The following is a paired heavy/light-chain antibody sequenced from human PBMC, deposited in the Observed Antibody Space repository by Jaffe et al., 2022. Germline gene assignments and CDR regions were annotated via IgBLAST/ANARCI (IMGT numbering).Heavy chain of an antibody. V-gene: IGHV3-48*01. CDR3: ARVEEGVATLPGIAVGFYYYYYMDV. CDR1: GFTFSSYS. CDR2: ISSSSSTI. J-gene: IGHJ6*03. Sequence: EVQLVESGGGLVQPGGSLRLSCAASGFTFSSYSMNWVRQAPGKGLEWVSYISSSSSTIYYADSVKGRFTISRDNAKNSLYLQMNSLRAEDTAVYYCARVEEGVATLPGIAVGFYYYYYMDVWGKGTTVTVSS. D-gene: IGHD6-19*01.
Light chain of an antibody. V-gene: IGLV2-8*01. CDR2: EVS. J-gene: IGLJ2*01. Sequence: QSALTQPPSASGSPGQSVTISCTGTSSDVGGYNYVSWYQQHPGKAPKLMIYEVSKRPSGVPDRFSGSKSGNTASLTVSGLQAEDEADYYCSSYAGSNNFVFGGGTKLTVL. CDR1: SSDVGGYNY. CDR3: SSYAGSNNFV.